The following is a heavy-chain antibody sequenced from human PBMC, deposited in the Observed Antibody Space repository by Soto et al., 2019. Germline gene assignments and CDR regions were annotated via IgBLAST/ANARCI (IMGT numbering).Heavy chain of an antibody. Sequence: QVQLVQSGAEVKKPGSSVKVSCTASGGTFSSYAISWVRQAPGQGLEWMGGIIPIFGTANYAQKFQGRVTITADESTSTPYMELSSLRSEDRAVYYCARAVVVVPAAMGWFDPWGQGTLVAVSS. CDR3: ARAVVVVPAAMGWFDP. CDR2: IIPIFGTA. D-gene: IGHD2-2*01. V-gene: IGHV1-69*01. CDR1: GGTFSSYA. J-gene: IGHJ5*02.